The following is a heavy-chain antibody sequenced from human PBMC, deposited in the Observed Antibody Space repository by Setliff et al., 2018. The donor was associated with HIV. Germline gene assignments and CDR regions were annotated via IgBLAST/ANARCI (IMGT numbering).Heavy chain of an antibody. CDR2: INPSGGST. D-gene: IGHD1-26*01. Sequence: ASVKVSCKASGYTFTSYYMHWVRQAPGQGLEWMGIINPSGGSTSYAQKFQGRVTMTRDTSTSTVYMELSSLRSEDTAVYYCARDYGLGGSHSDACDIWGQGTMGTVSS. J-gene: IGHJ3*02. CDR1: GYTFTSYY. V-gene: IGHV1-46*01. CDR3: ARDYGLGGSHSDACDI.